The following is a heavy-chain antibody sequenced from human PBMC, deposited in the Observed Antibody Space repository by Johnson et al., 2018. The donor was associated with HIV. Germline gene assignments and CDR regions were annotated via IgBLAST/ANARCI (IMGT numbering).Heavy chain of an antibody. CDR2: ISGSGGST. J-gene: IGHJ3*02. Sequence: VQLVESGGGLVQPGGSLRLSCAASGFTFSSYAMSWVRQVPGKGLEWVSAISGSGGSTYYADSVKGRFTISRDNSKNTLYLQMNSLRAEDTAVYYCAREGEQWLDPPLAFDIWGQGTMVTVSS. CDR1: GFTFSSYA. V-gene: IGHV3-23*04. CDR3: AREGEQWLDPPLAFDI. D-gene: IGHD6-19*01.